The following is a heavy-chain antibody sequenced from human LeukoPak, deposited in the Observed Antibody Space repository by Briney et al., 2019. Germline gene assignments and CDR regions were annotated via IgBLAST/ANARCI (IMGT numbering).Heavy chain of an antibody. CDR2: IIPIFGTA. D-gene: IGHD2-15*01. V-gene: IGHV1-69*13. Sequence: SVTVSRKSSGGTFSSYAINWVRQARGQGREWLGGIIPIFGTANYAQKFQGRVTITADESTSTAYMELSSLRSEDTAVYYCASGIVVVAATLYYYYGMDDWGKGTTVTVSS. CDR1: GGTFSSYA. CDR3: ASGIVVVAATLYYYYGMDD. J-gene: IGHJ6*04.